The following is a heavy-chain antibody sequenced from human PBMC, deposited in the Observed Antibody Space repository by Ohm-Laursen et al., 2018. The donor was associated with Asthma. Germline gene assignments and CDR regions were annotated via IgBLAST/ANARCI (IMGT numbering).Heavy chain of an antibody. J-gene: IGHJ4*02. Sequence: SLRLSCSASGFTFSDYYMSWIRQAPGKGLEWVSYISGSSSYTNYANSVKGRFTISRDNAKNSLYLQMNSLRAEDTAVYYCTTDLYYDSSGYYDLGYWGQGTLVTVSS. D-gene: IGHD3-22*01. CDR1: GFTFSDYY. CDR2: ISGSSSYT. V-gene: IGHV3-11*06. CDR3: TTDLYYDSSGYYDLGY.